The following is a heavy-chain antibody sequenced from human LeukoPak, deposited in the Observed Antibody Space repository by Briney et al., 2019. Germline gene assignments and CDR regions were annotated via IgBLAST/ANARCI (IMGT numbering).Heavy chain of an antibody. Sequence: ASVKVSCKTSGYTFTGYYMHWLRQAPGQGLEWMGWINPNSGGTNYAQKFQGRVTMTRDTSISTAYMELSRLRSDDTAVYYCASRSTSCYPWECGYNYWGQGTLVTVSS. CDR1: GYTFTGYY. D-gene: IGHD2-2*01. CDR3: ASRSTSCYPWECGYNY. V-gene: IGHV1-2*02. CDR2: INPNSGGT. J-gene: IGHJ4*02.